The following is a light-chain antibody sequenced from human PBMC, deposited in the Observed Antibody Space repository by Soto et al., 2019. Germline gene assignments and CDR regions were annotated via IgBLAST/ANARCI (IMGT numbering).Light chain of an antibody. CDR1: SSDVGGYNY. CDR3: SSYTRSSTHWV. V-gene: IGLV2-14*01. CDR2: EVT. J-gene: IGLJ3*02. Sequence: QSALTQPASVSGSPGQSITISCTGTSSDVGGYNYVSWYQQHPGKAPQLMIYEVTNRPTGVSNRFSGSKSGNTASLTISGLQAEHEADYYCSSYTRSSTHWVFGGGTKLTVL.